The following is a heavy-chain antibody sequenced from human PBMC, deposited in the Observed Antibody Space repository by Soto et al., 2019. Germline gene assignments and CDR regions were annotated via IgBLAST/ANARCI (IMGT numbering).Heavy chain of an antibody. Sequence: QVQLVQSGAEVKKPGSSVKVSCKASGGTFSSYAISWVRQAPGQGLEWLGGIIPIFGTANYAQKLQGRVTITAGEYTSTAYMELSSLRSEDTAVDYCARRGDDGDSNSSGEYWFDPWGQGTLVTVSS. CDR3: ARRGDDGDSNSSGEYWFDP. CDR1: GGTFSSYA. V-gene: IGHV1-69*01. D-gene: IGHD6-6*01. CDR2: IIPIFGTA. J-gene: IGHJ5*02.